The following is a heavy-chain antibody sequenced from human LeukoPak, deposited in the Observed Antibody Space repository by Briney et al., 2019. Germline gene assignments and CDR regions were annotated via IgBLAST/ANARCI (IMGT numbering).Heavy chain of an antibody. CDR1: GFTVSGNY. Sequence: RPGGSLRLSCAVSGFTVSGNYMSWVRQAPGKGLEWVSGITWNGGSTGYADSVKGRFTISRDNAKNSLYLQMNSLRAEDTAFYYCARDPGDILVAGTFDYWGQGTLVTVSS. V-gene: IGHV3-20*04. CDR3: ARDPGDILVAGTFDY. CDR2: ITWNGGST. J-gene: IGHJ4*02. D-gene: IGHD6-19*01.